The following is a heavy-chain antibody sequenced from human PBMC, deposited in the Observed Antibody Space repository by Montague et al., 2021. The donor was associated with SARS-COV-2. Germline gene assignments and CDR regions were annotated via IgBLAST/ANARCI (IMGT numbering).Heavy chain of an antibody. CDR3: ARGPKYSSGWTGYYYGLDV. CDR2: IWYDESKE. CDR1: GFIVRSYV. D-gene: IGHD6-19*01. J-gene: IGHJ6*02. V-gene: IGHV3-33*01. Sequence: SLRLSCAASGFIVRSYVLHWVRQAPGKGLEWMAVIWYDESKEYYSYSXXVLFIISRDTSKDILFLQMSGLRVEDTAVSYCARGPKYSSGWTGYYYGLDVWGPGTTVTVSS.